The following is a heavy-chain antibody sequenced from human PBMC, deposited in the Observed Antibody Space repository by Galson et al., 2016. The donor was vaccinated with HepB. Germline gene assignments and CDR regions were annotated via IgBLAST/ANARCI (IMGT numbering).Heavy chain of an antibody. J-gene: IGHJ3*01. D-gene: IGHD2-8*01. CDR1: GDSFSNYV. CDR2: IIPLLTTK. Sequence: SVKVSCKASGDSFSNYVVDWVRQAPGQGLQWVGGIIPLLTTKHFAQSFQGRVTISADLSTSTVYLEMTGLRSEDTGMYYCARRCTSTNCYIHDAFDVWGQGTVRTVS. V-gene: IGHV1-69*10. CDR3: ARRCTSTNCYIHDAFDV.